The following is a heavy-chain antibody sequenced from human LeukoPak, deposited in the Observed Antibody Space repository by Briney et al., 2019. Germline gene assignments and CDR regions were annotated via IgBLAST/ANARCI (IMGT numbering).Heavy chain of an antibody. Sequence: ASVKVSCKASGYTFTSYYMHWVRQAPGQGLEWMGIINPSGGSTSYAQKFQGRVTMTRDMSTSTVYMELSSLRSEDTAVYYCARSSALIVVVINYFDYWGQGTLVTVSS. CDR1: GYTFTSYY. D-gene: IGHD3-22*01. V-gene: IGHV1-46*01. J-gene: IGHJ4*02. CDR3: ARSSALIVVVINYFDY. CDR2: INPSGGST.